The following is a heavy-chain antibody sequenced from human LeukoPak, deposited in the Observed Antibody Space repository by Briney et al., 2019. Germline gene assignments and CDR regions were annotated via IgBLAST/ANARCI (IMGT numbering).Heavy chain of an antibody. CDR1: GYTFTSYG. J-gene: IGHJ4*02. CDR3: ARGVQGYCSGGSCSTLDY. D-gene: IGHD2-15*01. V-gene: IGHV1-69*05. Sequence: SVKVSCKASGYTFTSYGISWVRQAPGQGLEWMGGIIPIFGTANYAQKFQGRVTITTDESTSTAYMELSSLRSEDTAVYYCARGVQGYCSGGSCSTLDYWGQGTLVTVSS. CDR2: IIPIFGTA.